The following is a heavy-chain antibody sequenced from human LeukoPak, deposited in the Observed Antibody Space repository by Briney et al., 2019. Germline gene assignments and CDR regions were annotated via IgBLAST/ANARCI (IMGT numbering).Heavy chain of an antibody. CDR1: GFIFSGYG. J-gene: IGHJ3*02. CDR2: IRFDGSNT. V-gene: IGHV3-30*02. CDR3: AREGITMIVNDAFDI. Sequence: GGSLRLSCAASGFIFSGYGMHWVRQAPGKGLEWVAFIRFDGSNTYYADSVKGRFTISRDNSKNTLYLQMNTLRAEDTAVYYCAREGITMIVNDAFDIWGQGTMVTVSS. D-gene: IGHD3-22*01.